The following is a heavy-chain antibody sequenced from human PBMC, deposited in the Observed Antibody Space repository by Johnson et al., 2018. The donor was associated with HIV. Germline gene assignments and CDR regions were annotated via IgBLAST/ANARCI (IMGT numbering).Heavy chain of an antibody. J-gene: IGHJ3*01. D-gene: IGHD4-17*01. CDR3: TTGTTVPTWD. CDR2: IWYDGSNK. CDR1: GFTVSSNY. V-gene: IGHV3-33*08. Sequence: QVQLVESGGGLIQPGGSLRLSCAASGFTVSSNYMSWVRQAPGKGLEWVAVIWYDGSNKYYADSVKGRFTISRDNSKNTLYLQMNSLRAEHTAVYYCTTGTTVPTWDWGQGTMVTVSS.